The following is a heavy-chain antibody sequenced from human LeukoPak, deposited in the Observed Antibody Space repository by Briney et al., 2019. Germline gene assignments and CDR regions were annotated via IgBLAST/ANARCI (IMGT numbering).Heavy chain of an antibody. CDR3: ARDVYRFDY. J-gene: IGHJ4*02. CDR1: GFTFSSYT. Sequence: GGSLRLSCAASGFTFSSYTMNWVRQAPGKGLEWVSSISSSSSSIYYADSVKGRFTISRDNAKNSLYLQMNSLRAEDTAVYYCARDVYRFDYWGQGTLVTVSS. CDR2: ISSSSSSI. V-gene: IGHV3-21*01.